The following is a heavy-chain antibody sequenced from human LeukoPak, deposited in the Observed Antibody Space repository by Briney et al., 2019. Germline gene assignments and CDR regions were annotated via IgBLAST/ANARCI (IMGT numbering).Heavy chain of an antibody. V-gene: IGHV3-7*01. CDR1: GFTFSDHW. J-gene: IGHJ3*02. CDR3: ARDHRGIAAAEALDI. CDR2: IKRDGNEE. Sequence: GGSLRLSCEASGFTFSDHWMTWVRQAPGEGLEWVANIKRDGNEEYYVDSVKGRLTISRDNAKNSLYLQINTLRDEDTAVYYCARDHRGIAAAEALDIWGQGTMVTVSS. D-gene: IGHD6-13*01.